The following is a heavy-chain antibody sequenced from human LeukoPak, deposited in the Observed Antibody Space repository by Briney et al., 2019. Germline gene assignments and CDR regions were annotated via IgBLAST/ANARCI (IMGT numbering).Heavy chain of an antibody. D-gene: IGHD3-10*01. CDR1: GFTFRNYV. CDR2: ISTGGIST. Sequence: PGGSLRLSCAASGFTFRNYVMTWVRQAPRQGLEWVSSISTGGISTYYADSVQGRFIISRDNSKSTLLLQMNSLRTDDMAIYYCAKDAVNGSGSYRAFDSWGQGTLVTVSS. V-gene: IGHV3-23*01. J-gene: IGHJ4*02. CDR3: AKDAVNGSGSYRAFDS.